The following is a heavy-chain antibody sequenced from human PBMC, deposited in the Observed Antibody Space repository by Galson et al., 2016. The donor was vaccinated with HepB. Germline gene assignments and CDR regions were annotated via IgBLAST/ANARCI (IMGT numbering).Heavy chain of an antibody. D-gene: IGHD3-22*01. CDR1: GYTFIGYY. V-gene: IGHV1-46*01. CDR2: INPSGGST. J-gene: IGHJ1*01. Sequence: SVKVSCKASGYTFIGYYMHWVRQAPGQGLEWMGMINPSGGSTDYAQKFQGRVTLTRDTSTSTVYMELSSLRSEDTAVYYCAREGFYDYTGYSPPAAYFPHWGQGTLVTVSS. CDR3: AREGFYDYTGYSPPAAYFPH.